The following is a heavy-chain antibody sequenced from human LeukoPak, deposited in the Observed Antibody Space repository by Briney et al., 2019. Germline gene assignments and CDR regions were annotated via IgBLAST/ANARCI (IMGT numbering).Heavy chain of an antibody. CDR2: INSDGSST. V-gene: IGHV3-74*01. CDR3: ARGRDPAAWFDY. Sequence: GGSLRLSCAASGFTFSSYWMHWVRQAPGKGLVWVSRINSDGSSTSYADSVKGRFTISRDNAKNTLYLQMNRLRADDTAVYYCARGRDPAAWFDYWGQGTLVTVSS. J-gene: IGHJ4*02. D-gene: IGHD2-2*01. CDR1: GFTFSSYW.